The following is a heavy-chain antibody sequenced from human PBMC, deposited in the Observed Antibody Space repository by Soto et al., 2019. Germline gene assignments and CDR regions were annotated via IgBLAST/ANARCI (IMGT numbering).Heavy chain of an antibody. Sequence: LSLTCAVSGYFFSSDYFWSWIRQPPGKGLEWIGSGYQSGSTYYNPSLKSRVSTSVDTSKNQFSLKLSSVTAADTAVYYCARAAYGSSTLFDYWGRGALVTVYS. CDR2: GYQSGST. D-gene: IGHD6-13*01. CDR3: ARAAYGSSTLFDY. CDR1: GYFFSSDYF. J-gene: IGHJ4*02. V-gene: IGHV4-38-2*01.